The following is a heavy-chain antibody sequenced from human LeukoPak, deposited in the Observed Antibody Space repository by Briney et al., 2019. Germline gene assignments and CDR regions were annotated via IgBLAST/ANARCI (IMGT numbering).Heavy chain of an antibody. V-gene: IGHV4-34*01. Sequence: SETLSLTCAVYGGSFSGYYWSWIRQPPGKGLEWIGEINHSGSTNYNPSLKSRVTISVDTSKNQFSLKLSSVTAADTAVYYCARVDFGTAREYYFDYWGQGTLVTVSS. CDR3: ARVDFGTAREYYFDY. CDR1: GGSFSGYY. CDR2: INHSGST. J-gene: IGHJ4*02. D-gene: IGHD3-3*01.